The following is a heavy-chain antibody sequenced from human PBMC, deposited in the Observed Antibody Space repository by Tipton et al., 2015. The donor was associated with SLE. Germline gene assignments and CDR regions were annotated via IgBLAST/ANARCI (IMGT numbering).Heavy chain of an antibody. CDR2: INHSGST. CDR3: ARGGVAGVSPSGRAVDS. CDR1: GGSFSGYY. Sequence: TLSLTCAVHGGSFSGYYCSWIRQPPGKGLEWIGEINHSGSTNYNPSLKSRVTISVDTSKNQFSLKLSSVAAADTAIYFCARGGVAGVSPSGRAVDSWGQGALVTVSS. J-gene: IGHJ4*02. D-gene: IGHD1-26*01. V-gene: IGHV4-34*01.